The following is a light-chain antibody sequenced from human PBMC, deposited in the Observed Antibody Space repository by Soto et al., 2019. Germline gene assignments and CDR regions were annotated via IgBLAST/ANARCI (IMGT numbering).Light chain of an antibody. CDR3: QQYNNWPYT. Sequence: EIVMTQSPATLSVSPGERATLSCRASQPVSSNFAWYRQNPGQAPTLVIYRASTRATGIPARFSGSGSGTEFTLTISSLQSEDFAVYYCQQYNNWPYTFGQGTKLEIK. V-gene: IGKV3-15*01. CDR1: QPVSSN. CDR2: RAS. J-gene: IGKJ2*01.